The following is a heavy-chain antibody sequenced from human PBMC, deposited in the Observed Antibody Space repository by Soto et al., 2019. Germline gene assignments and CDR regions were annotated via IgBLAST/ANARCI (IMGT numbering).Heavy chain of an antibody. CDR2: IYYSGST. CDR1: GCSISSGGYY. Sequence: PLEILSLTCTVSGCSISSGGYYWSWIRQHPGKGLEWIGYIYYSGSTYYNPSLKSRVTISVDTSKNQFSLKLSSVTAADTAVYYCARDHYDIKPGAPVGEWGQGTLVTVSS. D-gene: IGHD3-22*01. V-gene: IGHV4-31*03. CDR3: ARDHYDIKPGAPVGE. J-gene: IGHJ4*02.